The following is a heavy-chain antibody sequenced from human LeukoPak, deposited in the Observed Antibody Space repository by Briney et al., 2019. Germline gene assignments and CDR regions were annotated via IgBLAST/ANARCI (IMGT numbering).Heavy chain of an antibody. CDR1: GFTLSYYW. Sequence: PGGSLRLSCAGSGFTLSYYWMHWVRQAPGKGLVWVSRINPDGSSSSYADSVKGRFTISRDNAKNMVYMQMNSLRVEETAVYHCVRELGGHGDSWGQGTLVTVSS. J-gene: IGHJ4*02. CDR3: VRELGGHGDS. D-gene: IGHD2-15*01. CDR2: INPDGSSS. V-gene: IGHV3-74*01.